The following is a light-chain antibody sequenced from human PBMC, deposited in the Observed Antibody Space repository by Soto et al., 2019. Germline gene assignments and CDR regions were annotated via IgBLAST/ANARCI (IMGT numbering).Light chain of an antibody. CDR2: LNGDGSH. V-gene: IGLV4-69*01. CDR1: SGHSSYA. Sequence: QLVLTQSPSASASLGASVKLTCTLTSGHSSYAIAWHQQQPEKGPRYLMNLNGDGSHSKGHGIPDRFSGSSSGAERYLTISSLQSEDEADYYCQTWGTGIQVFGGGTKLTVL. J-gene: IGLJ3*02. CDR3: QTWGTGIQV.